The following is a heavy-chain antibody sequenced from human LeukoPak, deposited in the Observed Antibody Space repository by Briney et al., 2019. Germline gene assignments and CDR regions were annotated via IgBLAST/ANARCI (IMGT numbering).Heavy chain of an antibody. CDR3: ARAYRDGYNYLADY. CDR1: GFTFSSYG. CDR2: ISYDGSNK. J-gene: IGHJ4*02. V-gene: IGHV3-30*03. Sequence: GGSLRLSCAASGFTFSSYGMHWVRQAPGKGLEWVAVISYDGSNKYYADSVKGRFTISRDNSENTLYLQMNSLRAEDTAVYYCARAYRDGYNYLADYWGQGTLVTVSS. D-gene: IGHD5-24*01.